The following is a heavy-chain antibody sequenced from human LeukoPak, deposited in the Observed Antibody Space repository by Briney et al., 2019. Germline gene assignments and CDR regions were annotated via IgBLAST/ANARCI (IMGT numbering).Heavy chain of an antibody. CDR3: ARGRPYYFDY. CDR1: GFTFSDYY. CDR2: IISSGSTI. Sequence: GGSLRLSCAASGFTFSDYYMSWIRQAPGKGLEWVSYIISSGSTINYADSVKGRFTISRDNAKNSLYLQVDDLRDEDTAVYYCARGRPYYFDYWGQGALVTVSS. J-gene: IGHJ4*02. V-gene: IGHV3-11*04.